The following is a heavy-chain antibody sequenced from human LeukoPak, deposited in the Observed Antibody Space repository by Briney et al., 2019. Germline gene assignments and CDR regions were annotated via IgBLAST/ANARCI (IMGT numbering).Heavy chain of an antibody. J-gene: IGHJ5*02. CDR2: IYYSGST. CDR1: GGSISSYY. D-gene: IGHD5-18*01. CDR3: ARGGKGGYSYGNWFDP. Sequence: PSETLSLTCTVSGGSISSYYWSWIRQPPGKGLEWIGYIYYSGSTNYNPSLKSRVTISVDTSKNQFSLKLSSVTAADTAVYYCARGGKGGYSYGNWFDPWGQGTLVTVSS. V-gene: IGHV4-59*12.